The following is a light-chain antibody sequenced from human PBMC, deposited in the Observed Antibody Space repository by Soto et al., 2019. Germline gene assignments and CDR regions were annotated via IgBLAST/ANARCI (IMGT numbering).Light chain of an antibody. J-gene: IGKJ3*01. V-gene: IGKV3-20*01. CDR2: GAS. CDR3: QQYVSSPFT. CDR1: QSVRPY. Sequence: EIVLTQSPGTLSLSPGGRASLSCRASQSVRPYLAWYQQKPGQAPRLLIYGASTRAIGIPDRFSGSGSGTDLTLTISRLEPEDYAVYYCQQYVSSPFTFSPGTKVDIK.